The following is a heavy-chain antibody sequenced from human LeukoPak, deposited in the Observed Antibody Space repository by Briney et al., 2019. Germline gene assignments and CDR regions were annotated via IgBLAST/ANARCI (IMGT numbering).Heavy chain of an antibody. D-gene: IGHD3-22*01. J-gene: IGHJ4*02. Sequence: SQTLSLTCTVSGGSISSGSYYWSWIRQPAGKGLEWIGRIYTSGTTNYNPSLKSRVTISVDTSKKQFSLKLSSVTAADTAVYYCARVPYYYDSSGYHYYFDYWGQGTLVTVPS. CDR3: ARVPYYYDSSGYHYYFDY. V-gene: IGHV4-61*02. CDR2: IYTSGTT. CDR1: GGSISSGSYY.